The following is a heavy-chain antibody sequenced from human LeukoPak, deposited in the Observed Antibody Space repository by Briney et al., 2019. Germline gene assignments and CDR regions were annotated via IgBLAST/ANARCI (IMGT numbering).Heavy chain of an antibody. J-gene: IGHJ5*02. CDR2: IYTSGST. V-gene: IGHV4-61*02. CDR3: ATDSSVGTGWFDP. D-gene: IGHD2-21*02. CDR1: GGSISSGSYY. Sequence: SQTLSLTCTVSGGSISSGSYYWSWIRQPAGKGLEWIGRIYTSGSTNYNPSLKSRVTISVDTSKNQFSLKLSSVTAADTAVYYCATDSSVGTGWFDPWGQGTLVTVSS.